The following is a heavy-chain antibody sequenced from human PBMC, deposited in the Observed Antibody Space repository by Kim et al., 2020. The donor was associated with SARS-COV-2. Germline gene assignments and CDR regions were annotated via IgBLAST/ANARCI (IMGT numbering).Heavy chain of an antibody. D-gene: IGHD4-17*01. V-gene: IGHV3-74*01. J-gene: IGHJ2*01. CDR1: GFTFSSYW. Sequence: GGSLRLPCAASGFTFSSYWMHWVRQAPGKGLVWVSRINSDGSSPSYADSVKGRFTISRDNAKNTLYLQMNSLRAEDTTVYYCASGPMRRDRTTVTTIGCFELGGRGTLVTVSS. CDR2: INSDGSSP. CDR3: ASGPMRRDRTTVTTIGCFEL.